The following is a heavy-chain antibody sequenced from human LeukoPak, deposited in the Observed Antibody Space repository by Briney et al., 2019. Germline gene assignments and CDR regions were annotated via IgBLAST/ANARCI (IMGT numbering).Heavy chain of an antibody. CDR1: GFTFSSYA. V-gene: IGHV3-23*01. Sequence: SGGSLRLSCAASGFTFSSYAMSWVRQAPGKGVEWVSGIFDSGESTYYANFAKGRFTISRDNSNNTLYLQMNSLRAEDTAVYYCAKLGGQELHNYYVAVCGKGTTVAVSS. J-gene: IGHJ6*03. CDR2: IFDSGEST. CDR3: AKLGGQELHNYYVAV. D-gene: IGHD3-16*01.